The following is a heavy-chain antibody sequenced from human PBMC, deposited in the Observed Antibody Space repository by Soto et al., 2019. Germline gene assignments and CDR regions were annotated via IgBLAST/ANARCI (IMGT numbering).Heavy chain of an antibody. CDR2: ISAYNGNT. CDR1: GYTFTGYG. CDR3: ARVLCSGGSCYSVLDY. J-gene: IGHJ4*02. Sequence: GASVKVSCKASGYTFTGYGISWVRQAPGQGLEWMGWISAYNGNTNYAQKLQGRVTMTTDTSTSTAYMELRSLRSDDTAVCYCARVLCSGGSCYSVLDYWGQGTLVTVSS. V-gene: IGHV1-18*01. D-gene: IGHD2-15*01.